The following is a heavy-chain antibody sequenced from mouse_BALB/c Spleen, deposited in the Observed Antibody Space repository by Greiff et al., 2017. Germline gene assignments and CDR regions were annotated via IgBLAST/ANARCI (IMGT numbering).Heavy chain of an antibody. CDR2: ISSGSSTI. CDR1: GFTFSSFG. CDR3: ARTYGRAWFAY. V-gene: IGHV5-17*02. Sequence: DVMLVESGGGLVQPGGSRKLSCAASGFTFSSFGMHWVRQAPEKGLEWVAYISSGSSTIYYADTVRGRFTISRDNPKNTLFLQMTSLRSEDTAMYYCARTYGRAWFAYWGQGTLVTVSA. J-gene: IGHJ3*01. D-gene: IGHD1-1*01.